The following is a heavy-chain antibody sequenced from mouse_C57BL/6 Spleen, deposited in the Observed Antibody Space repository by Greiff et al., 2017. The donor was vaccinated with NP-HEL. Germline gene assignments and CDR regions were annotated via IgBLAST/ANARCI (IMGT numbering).Heavy chain of an antibody. D-gene: IGHD1-1*01. CDR3: ARRGSSYYFDY. CDR2: INPGSGGT. J-gene: IGHJ2*01. V-gene: IGHV1-54*01. CDR1: GYALTNYL. Sequence: VQLHQSGAELVRPGTSVKVSCKASGYALTNYLIEWVKQRPGQGLEWIGVINPGSGGTNYNGKFKGKATLTADKSSSTAYMQLSSLTSEDSAVYFCARRGSSYYFDYWGQGTTLTVSS.